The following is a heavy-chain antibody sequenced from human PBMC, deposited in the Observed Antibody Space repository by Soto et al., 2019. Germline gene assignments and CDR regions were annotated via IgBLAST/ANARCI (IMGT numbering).Heavy chain of an antibody. V-gene: IGHV1-18*01. D-gene: IGHD6-19*01. J-gene: IGHJ6*02. CDR2: ISAYNGNT. Sequence: QVQLVQSGAEVKKPGASVKVSCKASGYTFTSYGISWVRQAPGQGLEWMGWISAYNGNTNYAQKLQGRVTMTTDTSTSTAYMELRSLRSDDTAVYYCARDYSLQWLGLRYYYYGMDVWGQGTTVTVSS. CDR1: GYTFTSYG. CDR3: ARDYSLQWLGLRYYYYGMDV.